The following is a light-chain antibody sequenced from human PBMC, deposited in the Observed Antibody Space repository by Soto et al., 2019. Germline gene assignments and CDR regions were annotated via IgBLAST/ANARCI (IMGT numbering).Light chain of an antibody. J-gene: IGLJ2*01. Sequence: QSVLTQPPSVSGAPGQRVTISCTGSSSNIGAGYEVHWYQQLPRTAPKLLIYGDSNRPSGVPDRFSGSKSGTSACLAITGLQAEDEADYYCQSYDNSLSGMVFGGGTKLTVL. CDR1: SSNIGAGYE. V-gene: IGLV1-40*01. CDR2: GDS. CDR3: QSYDNSLSGMV.